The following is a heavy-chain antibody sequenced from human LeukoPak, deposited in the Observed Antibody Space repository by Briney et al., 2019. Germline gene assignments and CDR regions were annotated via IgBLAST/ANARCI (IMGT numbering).Heavy chain of an antibody. CDR3: AKDTHGYGSGSYYKALDY. CDR1: GFTFDDYA. V-gene: IGHV3-9*01. D-gene: IGHD3-10*01. Sequence: PGGSLRLSCAASGFTFDDYAMHWVRQAPGKGLEWVSGISWNSGSIGYADSVKGRFTISRDNAKNSLYLQMNSLRAEDTALYYCAKDTHGYGSGSYYKALDYWGQGTLVTVSS. CDR2: ISWNSGSI. J-gene: IGHJ4*02.